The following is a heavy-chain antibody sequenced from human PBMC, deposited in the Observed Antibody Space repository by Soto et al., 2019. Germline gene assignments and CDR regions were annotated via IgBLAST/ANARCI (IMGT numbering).Heavy chain of an antibody. CDR1: GFTFSSYW. Sequence: LRLSCAASGFTFSSYWMHWVRQAPGKGLVWVSRINSDGSSTSYADSVKGRFTISRDNAENTLYLQMNSLRAEDTAVYYCASCSSTSSQWDYYYYGMDVWGQGTTVTVSS. CDR3: ASCSSTSSQWDYYYYGMDV. D-gene: IGHD2-2*01. J-gene: IGHJ6*02. V-gene: IGHV3-74*01. CDR2: INSDGSST.